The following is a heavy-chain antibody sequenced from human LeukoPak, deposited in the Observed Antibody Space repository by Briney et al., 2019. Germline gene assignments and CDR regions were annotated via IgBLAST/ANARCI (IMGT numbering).Heavy chain of an antibody. V-gene: IGHV3-23*01. CDR1: GFTFSSYA. CDR3: AKGFDYNWNYGGYFDY. D-gene: IGHD1-7*01. J-gene: IGHJ4*02. CDR2: ISGSGGST. Sequence: PGGSLRLSCAASGFTFSSYAMSWVRQAPGKGLEWVSAISGSGGSTYYADSVKGRFTISRDNSKNTLYLQMNSLRAEDTAVYYCAKGFDYNWNYGGYFDYWGQGTLVTVSS.